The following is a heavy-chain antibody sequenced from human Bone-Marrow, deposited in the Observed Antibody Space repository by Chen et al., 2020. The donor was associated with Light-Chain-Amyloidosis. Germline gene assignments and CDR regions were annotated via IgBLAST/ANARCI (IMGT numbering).Heavy chain of an antibody. J-gene: IGHJ4*02. V-gene: IGHV3-74*01. CDR3: TTQGVITGMRY. CDR2: INSDGSST. D-gene: IGHD1-20*01. Sequence: EVQLVESGGGLVQPGGSLRLSCAVYGFTFSSYWINWVRQSPGKGLVWVSRINSDGSSTSYADAVKGRFTISRDNAKNKLYLQMSSLRAEDTAVYYCTTQGVITGMRYWGQGTLVTVSS. CDR1: GFTFSSYW.